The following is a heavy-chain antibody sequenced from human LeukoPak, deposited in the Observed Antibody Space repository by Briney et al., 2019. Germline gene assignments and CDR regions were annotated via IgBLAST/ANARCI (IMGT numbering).Heavy chain of an antibody. J-gene: IGHJ3*02. CDR2: IGISSSTI. CDR1: GFTFSSYS. Sequence: GGSLRLSCAASGFTFSSYSMNWVRQAPGKGLEWVSYIGISSSTIDYADSVKGRFTISRDNAKNSLYLQMNSPRAEDTAVYYCARDSGYAFDIWGQGTMVTVSS. D-gene: IGHD1-26*01. CDR3: ARDSGYAFDI. V-gene: IGHV3-48*01.